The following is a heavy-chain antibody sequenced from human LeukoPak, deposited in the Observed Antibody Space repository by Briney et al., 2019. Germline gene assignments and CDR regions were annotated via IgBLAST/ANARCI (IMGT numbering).Heavy chain of an antibody. CDR3: ARVTGVQLWLSFDP. J-gene: IGHJ5*02. D-gene: IGHD5-18*01. Sequence: SETLSLTCTVSGGSISSHYWSWIRQPPGKGLEWIGYIYYSGSTNYNPSLKSRVTISVDTSKNQFSLKLSSVTAADTAVYYCARVTGVQLWLSFDPWGQGTLVTVSS. CDR1: GGSISSHY. CDR2: IYYSGST. V-gene: IGHV4-59*11.